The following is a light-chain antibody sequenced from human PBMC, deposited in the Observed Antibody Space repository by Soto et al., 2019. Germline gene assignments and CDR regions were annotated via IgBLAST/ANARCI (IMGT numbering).Light chain of an antibody. CDR2: GNN. J-gene: IGLJ1*01. CDR3: AAWDDSLNGYV. Sequence: QSVLTQPPSVSGAPGQRVTISCSGSSSSIGAGYDVHWYQQLPGTAPRLLIYGNNQRPSGVPDRFSGSKSGTSASLAISWLQSEEADYYCAAWDDSLNGYVFGTGTKLTVL. V-gene: IGLV1-40*01. CDR1: SSSIGAGYD.